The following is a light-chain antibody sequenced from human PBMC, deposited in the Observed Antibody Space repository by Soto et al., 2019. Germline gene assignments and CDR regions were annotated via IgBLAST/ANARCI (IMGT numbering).Light chain of an antibody. V-gene: IGLV2-11*01. Sequence: QSVLAQPRSVSGSPGQLLTISCTGTSSDVDDYRYVSWYQQYPGKAPKLVIYDGNKRPSGVPDRFSGSNSGNTASLTISGLQAEDEDDYYCCSYVTTPEIFGTGTKVTVL. CDR1: SSDVDDYRY. CDR3: CSYVTTPEI. CDR2: DGN. J-gene: IGLJ1*01.